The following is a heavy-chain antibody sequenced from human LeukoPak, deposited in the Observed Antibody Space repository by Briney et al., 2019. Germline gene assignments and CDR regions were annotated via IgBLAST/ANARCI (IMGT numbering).Heavy chain of an antibody. CDR2: INNIGSAI. J-gene: IGHJ6*03. V-gene: IGHV3-48*01. Sequence: GGSLRLSCAASGFTFSSYSMYWVRQAPGQGQEWVSYINNIGSAIYYADSVKGRFTISRDNAKNSLYLQMNSLRAEDTAVYYCARDYYYGSGTRGYYYMDVWGKGTTVTVSS. D-gene: IGHD3-10*01. CDR1: GFTFSSYS. CDR3: ARDYYYGSGTRGYYYMDV.